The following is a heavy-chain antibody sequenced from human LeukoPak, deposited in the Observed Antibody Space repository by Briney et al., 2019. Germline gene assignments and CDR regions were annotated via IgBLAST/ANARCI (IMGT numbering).Heavy chain of an antibody. D-gene: IGHD2-15*01. Sequence: GGSLRLSCAASGFTFSSYAMSWVRQAPGKGLEWVSAISGSGGSTYYADSVKGRFTISRDNSKNTLYLQMNSLRAEDTAVYYCAKDRGALGYCSDGSCYADFWGQGTLVTVSS. CDR3: AKDRGALGYCSDGSCYADF. CDR2: ISGSGGST. V-gene: IGHV3-23*01. J-gene: IGHJ4*02. CDR1: GFTFSSYA.